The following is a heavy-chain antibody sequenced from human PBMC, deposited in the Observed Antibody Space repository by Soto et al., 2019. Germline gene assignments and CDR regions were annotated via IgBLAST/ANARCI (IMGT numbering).Heavy chain of an antibody. V-gene: IGHV1-46*01. J-gene: IGHJ6*03. CDR3: XXXXXXXXXXXXYYYMDV. Sequence: QVQLVQSGAEVKKHGASVTVSCKASGYTFTSYYIHWVXXXPGXGLEWMGIINPSGGSTSYAQKFQGRVTMTRDTSTSTXXMXXXXXXXXXXXXXXXXXXXXXXXXXXXYYYMDVWGKGTTVTVSS. CDR1: GYTFTSYY. CDR2: INPSGGST.